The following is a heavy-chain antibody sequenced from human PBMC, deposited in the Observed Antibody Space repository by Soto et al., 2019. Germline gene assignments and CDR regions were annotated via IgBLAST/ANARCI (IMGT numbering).Heavy chain of an antibody. V-gene: IGHV3-23*01. Sequence: GGSMRLSCAASGVSISNHALTWVRQAPGRGLEWVATIREGGGTPFYADSVKGRFTISRDNSKNTLHLQMTTLRAEDTAVYFCAKRNRYYFDSWGQGSLVTVSS. CDR3: AKRNRYYFDS. CDR2: IREGGGTP. J-gene: IGHJ4*02. CDR1: GVSISNHA.